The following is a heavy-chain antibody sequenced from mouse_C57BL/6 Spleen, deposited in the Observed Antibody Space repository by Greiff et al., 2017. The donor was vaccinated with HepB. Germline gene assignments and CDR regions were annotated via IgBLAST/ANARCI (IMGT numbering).Heavy chain of an antibody. CDR3: AREDYYGSSTSYFDV. Sequence: QVQLQQSGAELARPGASVKLSCKASGYTFTSYGISWVKQRTGQGLEWIGEIYPRSGNTYYNEKFKGKATLTADKSSSTAYMELRSLTSGDSAVYFCAREDYYGSSTSYFDVWGTGTTVTVSS. D-gene: IGHD1-1*01. CDR2: IYPRSGNT. J-gene: IGHJ1*03. CDR1: GYTFTSYG. V-gene: IGHV1-81*01.